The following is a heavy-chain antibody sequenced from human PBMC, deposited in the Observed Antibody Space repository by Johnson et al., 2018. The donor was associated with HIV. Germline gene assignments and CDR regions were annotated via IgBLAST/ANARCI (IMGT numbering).Heavy chain of an antibody. J-gene: IGHJ3*02. V-gene: IGHV3-30-3*01. CDR2: MSYDGSNK. CDR1: GFTFSSNP. Sequence: VQLVESGGGLVQPGGSLRLSCAASGFTFSSNPMHWVRQAPGKGLEWVAVMSYDGSNKYYADSVKGRFTISRDNSKNTLYLQMNSLRAEDTAVYYCARDWGLYSSGWYVDAFDIWGQGTMVTVSS. CDR3: ARDWGLYSSGWYVDAFDI. D-gene: IGHD6-19*01.